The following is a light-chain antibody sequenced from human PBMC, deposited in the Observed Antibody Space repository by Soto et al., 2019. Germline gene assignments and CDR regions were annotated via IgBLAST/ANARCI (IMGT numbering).Light chain of an antibody. CDR3: SSYTSSSTRV. CDR1: SSDVGAYDY. CDR2: EVS. V-gene: IGLV2-14*03. J-gene: IGLJ1*01. Sequence: QSALTQPASVSGSPGQSITISCTGTSSDVGAYDYVSWYQQHPDKAPKLMIYEVSHRPSGVSNRFYGSKSVNTATLTISGLQAEDEADYYRSSYTSSSTRVFGTGTKLTVL.